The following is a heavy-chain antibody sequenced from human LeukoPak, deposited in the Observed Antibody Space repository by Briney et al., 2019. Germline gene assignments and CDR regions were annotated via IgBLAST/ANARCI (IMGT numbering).Heavy chain of an antibody. Sequence: PGGSLRLSCAASGFTASSNYMSWVRQAPGKGLEWVSVIYSGGSTYYADSVKGRFTISRDHSKNTLYLQMKSLRAEDTAVYYCARGTPEKRYCSSTSCYRGGGYYYYYYMDVWGKGTTVTVSS. D-gene: IGHD2-2*01. V-gene: IGHV3-53*01. CDR1: GFTASSNY. CDR2: IYSGGST. CDR3: ARGTPEKRYCSSTSCYRGGGYYYYYYMDV. J-gene: IGHJ6*03.